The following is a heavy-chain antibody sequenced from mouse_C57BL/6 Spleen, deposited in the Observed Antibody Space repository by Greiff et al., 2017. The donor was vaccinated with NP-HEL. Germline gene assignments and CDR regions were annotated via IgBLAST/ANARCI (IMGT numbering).Heavy chain of an antibody. V-gene: IGHV1-53*01. CDR2: INPSNGGT. Sequence: QVQLQQPGTELVKPGASVKLSCKASGYTFTSYWMHWVKQRPGQGLEWIGTINPSNGGTNYNEKFKSKATLTVDKSTSTVYMQLSSLTSEDSAVYDCARCHLTTVPLFGGWGTGTTVTVS. CDR1: GYTFTSYW. D-gene: IGHD1-1*01. CDR3: ARCHLTTVPLFGG. J-gene: IGHJ1*03.